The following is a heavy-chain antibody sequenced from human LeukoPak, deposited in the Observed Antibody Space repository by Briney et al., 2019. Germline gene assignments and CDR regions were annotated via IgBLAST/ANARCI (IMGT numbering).Heavy chain of an antibody. J-gene: IGHJ4*02. CDR2: IYYSGST. CDR1: GGSSSGYH. CDR3: ARHEFASGPDY. Sequence: SETLSLTCAVYGGSSSGYHWTWIRQPPGKGLEWIGSIYYSGSTYYNPSLKSRVTISVDTSKNQFSLKLSSVTAADTAVYYCARHEFASGPDYWGQGTLVTVSS. D-gene: IGHD3-10*01. V-gene: IGHV4-34*01.